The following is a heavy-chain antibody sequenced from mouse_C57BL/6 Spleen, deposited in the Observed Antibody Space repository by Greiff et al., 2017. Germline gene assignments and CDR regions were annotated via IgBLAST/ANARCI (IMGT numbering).Heavy chain of an antibody. CDR3: ARPDGSSRWWYFGG. J-gene: IGHJ1*03. CDR2: INPNNGGT. V-gene: IGHV1-18*01. CDR1: GYTFTDYN. Sequence: VQLQQSGPELVKPGASVKISCKASGYTFTDYNMDWVKQSRGKSLEWIGDINPNNGGTIYNQKFKGKATLTVDKSSSTAYMELRSLTSEDTAVYYCARPDGSSRWWYFGGWGTVTTVTVAS. D-gene: IGHD1-1*01.